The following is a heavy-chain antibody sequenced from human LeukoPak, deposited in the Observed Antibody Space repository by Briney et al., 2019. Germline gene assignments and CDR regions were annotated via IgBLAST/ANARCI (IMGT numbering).Heavy chain of an antibody. D-gene: IGHD5-18*01. CDR2: INTDGSST. Sequence: GGALRLSCAASGFTFISYWMHWVRQAPGKGLVGVSRINTDGSSTSYADSVQGRFTLSRDNAKTTLYLQMNSLRAEDTAVYYCARVRGYSYGPVDYWGQGNLVTVSS. CDR3: ARVRGYSYGPVDY. CDR1: GFTFISYW. J-gene: IGHJ4*02. V-gene: IGHV3-74*01.